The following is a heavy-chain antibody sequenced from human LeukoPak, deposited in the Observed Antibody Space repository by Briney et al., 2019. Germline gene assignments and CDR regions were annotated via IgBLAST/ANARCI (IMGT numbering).Heavy chain of an antibody. V-gene: IGHV4-34*01. CDR2: INHSGIT. Sequence: SETLSLTCAVYGRSFSGYYWTWIRQTPGKGLEWIGEINHSGITDYNPSPKSRVTISVDTSKNQFSLKLNSVTAADTAVYYCARDYDVLTAYPPTQPFDPWGQGTLVTVSS. D-gene: IGHD3-9*01. J-gene: IGHJ5*02. CDR1: GRSFSGYY. CDR3: ARDYDVLTAYPPTQPFDP.